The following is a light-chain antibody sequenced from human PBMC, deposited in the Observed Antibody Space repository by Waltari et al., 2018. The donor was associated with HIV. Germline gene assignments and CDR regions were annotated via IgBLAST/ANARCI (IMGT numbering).Light chain of an antibody. CDR1: NIGSKS. V-gene: IGLV3-21*02. CDR3: HVWNSTSDLGV. CDR2: DDR. Sequence: SSVLTQPPSVSVAPGQTARIPCGGPNIGSKSVHWYQQRPGQAPVLVVYDDRVRPSGIPERFSGSNSGNTATLTISRVEAEDEADYYCHVWNSTSDLGVFGGGTQLTVL. J-gene: IGLJ7*01.